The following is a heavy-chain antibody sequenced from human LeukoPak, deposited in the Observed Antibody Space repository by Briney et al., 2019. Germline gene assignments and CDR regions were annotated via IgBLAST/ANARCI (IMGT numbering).Heavy chain of an antibody. CDR3: ARSDEYYYDSSGYYDPYFDY. D-gene: IGHD3-22*01. Sequence: GGSLRLSCAASGFAFSSYWMHWVRQAPGKGLVWVSRINSDGSSTSYADSVKGRFTISGDNAKNTLYPQMNSLRAEDTAVYYCARSDEYYYDSSGYYDPYFDYWGQGTLVTVSS. J-gene: IGHJ4*02. CDR2: INSDGSST. CDR1: GFAFSSYW. V-gene: IGHV3-74*01.